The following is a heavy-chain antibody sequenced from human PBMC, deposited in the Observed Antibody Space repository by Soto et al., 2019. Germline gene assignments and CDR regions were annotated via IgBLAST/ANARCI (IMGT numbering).Heavy chain of an antibody. CDR2: ILPIFGTA. CDR3: ARAPARPLRFLESPLEGLYYGMDV. J-gene: IGHJ6*02. D-gene: IGHD3-3*01. CDR1: GGTFSIYA. V-gene: IGHV1-69*01. Sequence: ASVKVSCEASGGTFSIYAIIWVRQAPGQELEWMGGILPIFGTANYAQKFQGRVTITADESTSTAYMELSSPRSEDTAVYYCARAPARPLRFLESPLEGLYYGMDVWGQGTTVTVSS.